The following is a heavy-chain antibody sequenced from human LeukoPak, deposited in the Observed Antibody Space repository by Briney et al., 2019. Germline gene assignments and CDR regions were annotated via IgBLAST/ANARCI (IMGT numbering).Heavy chain of an antibody. D-gene: IGHD3-22*01. V-gene: IGHV1-2*02. J-gene: IGHJ4*02. CDR2: INPNSGGT. Sequence: ASVKVSCKASGYTFTGYYMHWVRQAPGQGLEWMGWINPNSGGTNYAQKFQGRVTMNRDKSISTAYMELSRLRSDDTAVYYCARDFYGYYDSSGYYHYFDYWGQGTLVTVSS. CDR1: GYTFTGYY. CDR3: ARDFYGYYDSSGYYHYFDY.